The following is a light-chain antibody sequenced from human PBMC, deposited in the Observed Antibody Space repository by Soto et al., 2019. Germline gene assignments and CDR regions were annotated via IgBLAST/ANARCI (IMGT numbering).Light chain of an antibody. CDR1: SSDVGGYDY. Sequence: QSVLTQPPSASGSPGQSVPISCTGTSSDVGGYDYVSWYQQHPGKAPKLMIYDVIKRPSGVPDRFSGSKSGNTASLTVSGLQTEDEADYYCTSFGGINNFVVFGGGTKLTVL. CDR2: DVI. CDR3: TSFGGINNFVV. V-gene: IGLV2-8*01. J-gene: IGLJ2*01.